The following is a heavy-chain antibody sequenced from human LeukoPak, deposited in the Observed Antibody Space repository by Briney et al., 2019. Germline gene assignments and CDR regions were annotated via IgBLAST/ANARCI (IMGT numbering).Heavy chain of an antibody. V-gene: IGHV3-30*18. CDR2: ISYDGSNK. CDR3: AKDPALMDPLYMDV. Sequence: PGGSLRLSCAASGFTFSSYGMHWVRQAPGKGLEWVAVISYDGSNKYYADSVKGRFTISRDNSKNTLYLQMNSLRAEDTAVYYCAKDPALMDPLYMDVWGKGTTVTISS. D-gene: IGHD3-10*01. J-gene: IGHJ6*03. CDR1: GFTFSSYG.